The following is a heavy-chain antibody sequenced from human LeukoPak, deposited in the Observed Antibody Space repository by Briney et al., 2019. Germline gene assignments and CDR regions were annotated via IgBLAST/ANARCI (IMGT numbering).Heavy chain of an antibody. CDR2: IYYSGST. Sequence: SQTLSLTCTVSGGSISSGDYYWSWIRQPPGKGLEWIGYIYYSGSTYYNPSLKSRVTISVDTSKNQFSLKLSSVTAADTAVYYCARGWYQQRWFDPWGQGTLVTVPS. D-gene: IGHD2-2*01. CDR1: GGSISSGDYY. CDR3: ARGWYQQRWFDP. V-gene: IGHV4-30-4*01. J-gene: IGHJ5*02.